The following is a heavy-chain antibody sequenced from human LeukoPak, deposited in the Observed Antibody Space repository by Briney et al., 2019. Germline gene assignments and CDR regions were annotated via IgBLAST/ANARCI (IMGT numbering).Heavy chain of an antibody. J-gene: IGHJ3*02. CDR2: INPSGGST. CDR3: ASYGLYGAFDI. D-gene: IGHD2-8*01. CDR1: GYTFASYY. V-gene: IGHV1-46*01. Sequence: ASVKVSCKASGYTFASYYMHWVRQPPGQGLEWMGIINPSGGSTSYAQKFQGRVTMTRDTSTSTVYMELSSLRSEDTAVYYCASYGLYGAFDIWGQGTMVTVSS.